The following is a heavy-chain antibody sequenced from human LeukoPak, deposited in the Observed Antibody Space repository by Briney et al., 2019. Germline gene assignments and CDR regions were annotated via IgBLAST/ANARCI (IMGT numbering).Heavy chain of an antibody. CDR3: ARALRYSSPFDC. D-gene: IGHD6-13*01. CDR2: INSDGSST. CDR1: GFTFSSYW. V-gene: IGHV3-74*01. J-gene: IGHJ4*02. Sequence: PGGSLRLSCAASGFTFSSYWMHWVRQAPGKGLVWVSRINSDGSSTSYADSVKGRFAISRDNAKNTLYLQMNSLRAEDTAVYYCARALRYSSPFDCWGQGTLVTVSS.